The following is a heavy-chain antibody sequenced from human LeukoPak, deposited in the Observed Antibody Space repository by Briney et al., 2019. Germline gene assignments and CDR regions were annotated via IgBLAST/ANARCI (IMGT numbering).Heavy chain of an antibody. CDR2: INPGGGST. CDR1: GYTFTTYY. V-gene: IGHV1-46*01. D-gene: IGHD3-16*01. J-gene: IGHJ4*02. CDR3: ARVGGLGGEPHPLDF. Sequence: ASVKVSCKASGYTFTTYYIHWVRQAPGQGPEWMGIINPGGGSTTYAQKFQGRVTMTRDASTSTVYMELSSLRSEDTAVYYCARVGGLGGEPHPLDFGGGGTLVTVPS.